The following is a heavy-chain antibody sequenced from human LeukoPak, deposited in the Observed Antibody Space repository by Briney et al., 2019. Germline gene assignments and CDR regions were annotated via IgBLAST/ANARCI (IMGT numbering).Heavy chain of an antibody. CDR3: ARSGGSANWFDP. CDR2: IIPIFGTA. V-gene: IGHV1-69*06. D-gene: IGHD2-15*01. CDR1: GDTFDSHA. Sequence: GASVKVSCKASGDTFDSHALSWVRQAPGQGLEWMGGIIPIFGTANYAQKFQGRVTITADKSTSTAYMELSSLRSEDTAVYYCARSGGSANWFDPWGQGTLVTVSS. J-gene: IGHJ5*02.